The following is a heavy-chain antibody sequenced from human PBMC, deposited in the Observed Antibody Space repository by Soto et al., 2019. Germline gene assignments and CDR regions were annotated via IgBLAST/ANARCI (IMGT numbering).Heavy chain of an antibody. D-gene: IGHD6-6*01. CDR1: GGTFSSYA. V-gene: IGHV1-69*01. Sequence: QVQLVQSGAEVKKPGSSVKVSCKASGGTFSSYAISWVRQAPGQGLEWMGGIIPIFGTANYAQKFQGRVTITADESTSTAYMELSSLRSEDTAVYYCARVITQLVPAAAEYFQHWGQGTLVTVSS. J-gene: IGHJ1*01. CDR2: IIPIFGTA. CDR3: ARVITQLVPAAAEYFQH.